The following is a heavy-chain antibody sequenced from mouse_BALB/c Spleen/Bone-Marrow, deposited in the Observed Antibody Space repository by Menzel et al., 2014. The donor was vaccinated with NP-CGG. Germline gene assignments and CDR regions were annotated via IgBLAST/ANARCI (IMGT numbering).Heavy chain of an antibody. Sequence: EVKLMESGGGLVQPGGSLKLSCAASRFDFSRYWMTWVRQAPGKGLEWIGEIKPDSRTINYSPSLKEKFIISRDNAKSTLYLQMSKVRSEDTALYYCAGLGYYGAMAYWGQGTSVTVSS. CDR2: IKPDSRTI. D-gene: IGHD1-1*01. CDR3: AGLGYYGAMAY. J-gene: IGHJ4*01. CDR1: RFDFSRYW. V-gene: IGHV4-1*02.